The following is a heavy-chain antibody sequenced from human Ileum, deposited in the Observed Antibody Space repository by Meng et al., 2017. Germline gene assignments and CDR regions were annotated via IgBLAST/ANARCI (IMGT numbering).Heavy chain of an antibody. CDR1: GGSVSTSDYQ. D-gene: IGHD7-27*01. CDR2: AGT. J-gene: IGHJ4*02. Sequence: QVHLQESGPGLVTPSETLSLICTVSGGSVSTSDYQWGWIRQPPGKGLEWIGYAGTNYNPSLKSRVTISVDTSKRQFSLKLTSVTAADTAVYYCARDHWGSLDYWGQGILVTVSS. CDR3: ARDHWGSLDY. V-gene: IGHV4-61*08.